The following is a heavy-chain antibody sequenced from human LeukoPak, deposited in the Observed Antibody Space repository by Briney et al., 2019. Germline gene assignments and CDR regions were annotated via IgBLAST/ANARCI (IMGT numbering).Heavy chain of an antibody. CDR2: IYYSGST. Sequence: SETLSLTCTVSGGSISSYYWSWIRQPPGKGLEWIGYIYYSGSTNYNPSLKSRVTISVDTSKNQFSLKLSSVTAADTAVYYCARVYDSSPPGWFDPWGQGTLVTVSS. J-gene: IGHJ5*02. D-gene: IGHD3-22*01. V-gene: IGHV4-59*01. CDR3: ARVYDSSPPGWFDP. CDR1: GGSISSYY.